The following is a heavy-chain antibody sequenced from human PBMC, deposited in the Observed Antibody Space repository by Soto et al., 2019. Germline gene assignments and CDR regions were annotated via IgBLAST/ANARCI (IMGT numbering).Heavy chain of an antibody. J-gene: IGHJ6*02. CDR2: IYHSGST. CDR3: ARDQEVNYSDYGGSDYYYGMDV. CDR1: GDSISSGGYY. Sequence: PSETLSLTCTVSGDSISSGGYYWSWIRQHPGKGLEWIGYIYHSGSTYYNPSLKSRAIISVDTSKNQFSLKLSSVTAADTAVYYCARDQEVNYSDYGGSDYYYGMDVWGQGTTVTVSS. V-gene: IGHV4-31*03. D-gene: IGHD4-17*01.